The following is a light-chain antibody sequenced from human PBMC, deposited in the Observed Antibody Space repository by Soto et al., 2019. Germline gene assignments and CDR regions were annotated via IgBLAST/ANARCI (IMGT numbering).Light chain of an antibody. CDR1: SSNIGAFYD. V-gene: IGLV1-40*01. CDR2: GNN. J-gene: IGLJ1*01. Sequence: QSVLTQPPSVSGAPGQRVTISCTGSSSNIGAFYDVHWFQHLPGTAPKLLIYGNNNRPSGVPDRFSGSKSGTSASLAITGLQAEDEADYYCQSYDSSLSGYVFGTGTKLTVL. CDR3: QSYDSSLSGYV.